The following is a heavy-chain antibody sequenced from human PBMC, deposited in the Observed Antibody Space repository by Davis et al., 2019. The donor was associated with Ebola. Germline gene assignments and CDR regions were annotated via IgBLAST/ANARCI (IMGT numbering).Heavy chain of an antibody. CDR2: IKRDGSEK. CDR1: GFSFRSYW. CDR3: LYGMDV. V-gene: IGHV3-7*01. Sequence: GESLKISCAASGFSFRSYWMSWVRQAPGKGLEWVASIKRDGSEKYYVDSVKGRFTISRDNAKNSLYLQMNSLRAEDTAVYYCLYGMDVWGQGTTVTVSS. J-gene: IGHJ6*02.